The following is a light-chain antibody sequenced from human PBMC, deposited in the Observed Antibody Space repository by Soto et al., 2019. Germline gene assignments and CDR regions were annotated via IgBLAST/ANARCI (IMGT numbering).Light chain of an antibody. Sequence: QSVLTQPASVSGSPGQSITISCTGTSSDVGGYNYVSWYQQHPGKAPKLMIYDDSNRPSGVSNRFSGSKSGNTASLTISGLQAEDEADCYCSSYTSSSTLFGTGTKVTVL. J-gene: IGLJ1*01. V-gene: IGLV2-14*01. CDR2: DDS. CDR1: SSDVGGYNY. CDR3: SSYTSSSTL.